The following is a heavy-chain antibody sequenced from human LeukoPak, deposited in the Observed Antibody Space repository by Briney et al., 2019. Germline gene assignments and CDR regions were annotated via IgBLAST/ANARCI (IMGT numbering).Heavy chain of an antibody. CDR1: GGSIRRYY. D-gene: IGHD4-23*01. CDR2: IYYSGST. J-gene: IGHJ4*02. V-gene: IGHV4-59*01. CDR3: ARGRWRIDY. Sequence: SETLSLTCTVSGGSIRRYYWSWIRQPPGKGLEWIGYIYYSGSTNYNPSLKSRVTISVDTSKNQFSLKLTSVTAADTAVYYCARGRWRIDYWGQGTLVTVSS.